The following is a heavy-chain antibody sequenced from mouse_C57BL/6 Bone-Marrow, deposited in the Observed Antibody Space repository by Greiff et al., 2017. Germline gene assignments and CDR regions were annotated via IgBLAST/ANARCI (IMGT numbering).Heavy chain of an antibody. CDR3: EGTRVGCDIDD. CDR2: IHPNSGST. V-gene: IGHV1-64*01. CDR1: GYTFTSYW. J-gene: IGHJ1*03. D-gene: IGHD1-1*01. Sequence: QVQLQQPGAELVKPGASVKLSCKASGYTFTSYWMHWVKQRPGQGLEWIGMIHPNSGSTNYNEKFKSKATLTVDKSSSTAYMQLSSLTSEDSAVXYCEGTRVGCDIDDWGTGTTVTVSS.